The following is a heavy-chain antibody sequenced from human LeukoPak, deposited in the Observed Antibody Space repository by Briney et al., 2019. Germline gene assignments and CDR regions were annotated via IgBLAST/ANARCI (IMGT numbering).Heavy chain of an antibody. D-gene: IGHD3-9*01. Sequence: GGSLRLSCAASGVTFSTYEMNWVRQAPGKGLEWVSYISSGGSTIYYADSVKGRFTVSRVNAKNSLYLQMNSLRAEDTAVYYCTRAWFYWGQGTLVTVSS. CDR2: ISSGGSTI. CDR3: TRAWFY. V-gene: IGHV3-48*03. CDR1: GVTFSTYE. J-gene: IGHJ4*02.